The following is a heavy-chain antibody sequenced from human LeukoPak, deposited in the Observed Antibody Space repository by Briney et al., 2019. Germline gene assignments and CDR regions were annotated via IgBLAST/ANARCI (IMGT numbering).Heavy chain of an antibody. CDR3: ACYGAQVPL. D-gene: IGHD4/OR15-4a*01. CDR1: GFTFSSYW. J-gene: IGHJ3*01. Sequence: GVSLRLSCAASGFTFSSYWMHWVRQAPGKGLVWVSRIACDGSSTTYADSVRGRFTVSRDNAKNTLYLKMNSLRAEDTAVYYCACYGAQVPLWGQGTMVTVSS. CDR2: IACDGSST. V-gene: IGHV3-74*03.